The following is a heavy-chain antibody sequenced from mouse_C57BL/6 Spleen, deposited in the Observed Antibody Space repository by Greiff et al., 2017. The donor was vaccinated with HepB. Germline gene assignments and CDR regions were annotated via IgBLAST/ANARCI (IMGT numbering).Heavy chain of an antibody. CDR1: GFTFSDYY. CDR3: ARELSYYGSPYWYFDV. J-gene: IGHJ1*03. D-gene: IGHD1-1*01. Sequence: EVKLMESEGGLVQPGSSMKLSCTASGFTFSDYYMAWVRQVPEKGLEWVANINYDGSSTYYLDSLKSRFIISRDNAKNILYLQMSSLKSEDTATYYCARELSYYGSPYWYFDVWGTGTTVTVSS. CDR2: INYDGSST. V-gene: IGHV5-16*01.